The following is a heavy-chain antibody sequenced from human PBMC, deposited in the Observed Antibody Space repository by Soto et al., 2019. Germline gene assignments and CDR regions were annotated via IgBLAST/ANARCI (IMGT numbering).Heavy chain of an antibody. CDR3: ARGDSPGEFWSGPDYGMDV. CDR1: GGSMSSGDYY. J-gene: IGHJ6*02. D-gene: IGHD3-3*01. CDR2: IYYSGST. Sequence: PSETLSLTCTVSGGSMSSGDYYWSWIRQPPGKGLEWIGYIYYSGSTYYNPSLKSRVTISVDTSKNQFSLKLSSVTAADTAVYYCARGDSPGEFWSGPDYGMDVWGQGTTVTSP. V-gene: IGHV4-30-4*01.